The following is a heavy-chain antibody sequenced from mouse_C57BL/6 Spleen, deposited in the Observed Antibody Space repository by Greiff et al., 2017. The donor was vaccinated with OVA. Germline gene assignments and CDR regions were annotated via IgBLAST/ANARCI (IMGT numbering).Heavy chain of an antibody. CDR2: ISYDGSN. CDR3: ARDWGSEGFAY. V-gene: IGHV3-6*01. CDR1: GYSITSGYY. Sequence: EVHLVESGPGLVKPSQSLSLTCSVTGYSITSGYYWNWIRQFPGNKLEWMGYISYDGSNNYNPSLKNRISITRDTSKNQFFLKLNSVTTEDTATYYCARDWGSEGFAYWGQGTLVTVSA. J-gene: IGHJ3*01.